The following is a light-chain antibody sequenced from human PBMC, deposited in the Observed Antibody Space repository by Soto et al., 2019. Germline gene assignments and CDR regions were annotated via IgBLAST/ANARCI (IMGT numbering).Light chain of an antibody. CDR2: DAS. J-gene: IGKJ5*01. CDR1: QSVSTY. Sequence: EIVLTQSPVILSSSPGERATLSCRASQSVSTYLAWYQQKPGQAPRLLIYDASNRATGIPARFSGSGSGTDFTLTISSLEPEDFAVYYCQQRRNWQVTFGQGTRLEIK. V-gene: IGKV3-11*01. CDR3: QQRRNWQVT.